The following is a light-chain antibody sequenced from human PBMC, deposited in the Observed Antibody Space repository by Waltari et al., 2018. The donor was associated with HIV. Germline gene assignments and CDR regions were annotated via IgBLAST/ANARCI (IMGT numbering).Light chain of an antibody. CDR3: QQYDTSPFT. Sequence: EIVLTQSPGTLSLSPGERATLSCRASQSVNNRYIAWYQQKPGQTPRLLMYGASSRATGIPDRFSGSGSGTDFTLTISRLEPEDFAVYYCQQYDTSPFTFGPGTKVDIK. V-gene: IGKV3-20*01. CDR1: QSVNNRY. J-gene: IGKJ3*01. CDR2: GAS.